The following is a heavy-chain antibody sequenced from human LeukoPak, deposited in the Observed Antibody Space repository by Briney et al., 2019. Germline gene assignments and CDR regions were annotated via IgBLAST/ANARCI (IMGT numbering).Heavy chain of an antibody. CDR2: ISAYNGNT. CDR3: AREEVIVAVHYFDY. D-gene: IGHD5-12*01. CDR1: GYTFTSYG. V-gene: IGHV1-18*01. J-gene: IGHJ4*02. Sequence: ASVKVSCKASGYTFTSYGISWVRQAPGQGLEWMGWISAYNGNTNYAQKLQGRVTMTTDTSTSTAYVELRSLRSDDTAVYYCAREEVIVAVHYFDYWGQGTLVTVSS.